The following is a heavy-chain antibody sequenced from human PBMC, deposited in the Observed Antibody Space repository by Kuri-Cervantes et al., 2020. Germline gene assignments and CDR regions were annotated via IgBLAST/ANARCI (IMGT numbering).Heavy chain of an antibody. CDR2: IYPSDSDT. D-gene: IGHD5-18*01. J-gene: IGHJ4*02. Sequence: GGSLRLSCKGSGYSFTSYWIGWVRQMPGKGLEWMGIIYPSDSDTRYSPSFQGQVTISADKSISTAYLQWSSLKASDTAMYYCARGTMVTVVPFDYWGQGTLVTVSS. CDR1: GYSFTSYW. CDR3: ARGTMVTVVPFDY. V-gene: IGHV5-51*01.